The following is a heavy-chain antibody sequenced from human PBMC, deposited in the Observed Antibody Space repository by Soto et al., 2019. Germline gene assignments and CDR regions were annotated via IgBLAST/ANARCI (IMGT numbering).Heavy chain of an antibody. CDR3: ARADTAMALFDY. CDR2: ILPIFGSA. D-gene: IGHD5-18*01. J-gene: IGHJ4*02. Sequence: ASVKVSCKASGGTSSSYAISWVRQAPGQGLEWMGGILPIFGSANYAQKFQGRVTITADESTSTGYMEVSSLRSEDTAVYYCARADTAMALFDYWGQGTLVTVSS. V-gene: IGHV1-69*13. CDR1: GGTSSSYA.